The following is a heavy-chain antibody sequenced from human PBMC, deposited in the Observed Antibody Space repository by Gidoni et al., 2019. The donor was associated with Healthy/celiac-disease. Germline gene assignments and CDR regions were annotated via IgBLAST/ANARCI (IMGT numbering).Heavy chain of an antibody. J-gene: IGHJ6*02. Sequence: EVQLLESGGGLVQPGGSLRLSCAASGFTFSSYAMSWVRQAPGKGLEWVSAISGSGGSTYYADSVKGRFTISRDNSKNTLYLQMNSLRAEDTAVYYCAKDAGTMVRGVVYYYGMDVWGQGTTVTVSS. CDR2: ISGSGGST. D-gene: IGHD3-10*01. V-gene: IGHV3-23*01. CDR1: GFTFSSYA. CDR3: AKDAGTMVRGVVYYYGMDV.